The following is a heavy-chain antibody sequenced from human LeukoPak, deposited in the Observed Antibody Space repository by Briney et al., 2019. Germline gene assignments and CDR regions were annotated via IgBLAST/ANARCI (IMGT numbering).Heavy chain of an antibody. CDR1: GFTVSNNY. J-gene: IGHJ4*02. CDR2: IYSGDNT. D-gene: IGHD3-16*01. Sequence: GGSLRLSCAASGFTVSNNYMSWVRQAPGKGLEWVSVIYSGDNTYYVESVKGRFTISRDNSKNTLFLQMNRLRAEDTAVYYCAGRRVLDASFDFWGQGTLVTVSS. V-gene: IGHV3-66*02. CDR3: AGRRVLDASFDF.